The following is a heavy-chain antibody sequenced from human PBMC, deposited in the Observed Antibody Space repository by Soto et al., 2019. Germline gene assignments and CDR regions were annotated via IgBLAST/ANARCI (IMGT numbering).Heavy chain of an antibody. D-gene: IGHD6-13*01. J-gene: IGHJ6*02. V-gene: IGHV1-69*13. Sequence: SVEVACKASGGSFSSYAISWVRQAPGQGLEWMGGIIPIFGTANYAQKFQGRVTITADESTSTAYMELSSLRSEDTAVYYCARDYRIAAAGSSTQMYYYGTDVWGQGTTVTVSS. CDR1: GGSFSSYA. CDR2: IIPIFGTA. CDR3: ARDYRIAAAGSSTQMYYYGTDV.